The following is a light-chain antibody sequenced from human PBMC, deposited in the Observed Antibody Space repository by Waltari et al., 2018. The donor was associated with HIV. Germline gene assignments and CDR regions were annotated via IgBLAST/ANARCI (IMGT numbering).Light chain of an antibody. CDR1: KLGQKF. CDR2: QDT. Sequence: SYGLTQPPSVSVSPGQTVTISCSGAKLGQKFVSWYLQKAGQSPVLVIYQDTQRPSGIPDRFSASNSGGTANLTISGTQAADEGDYFCQAWDNTVVFGGGTKLTVL. V-gene: IGLV3-1*01. J-gene: IGLJ2*01. CDR3: QAWDNTVV.